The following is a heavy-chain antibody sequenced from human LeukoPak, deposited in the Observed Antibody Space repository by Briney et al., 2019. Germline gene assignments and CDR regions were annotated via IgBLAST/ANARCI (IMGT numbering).Heavy chain of an antibody. CDR3: ARVFHVGYGDYRSLFDY. J-gene: IGHJ4*02. CDR2: ISYDGSNK. CDR1: GFTFSSYA. V-gene: IGHV3-30-3*01. Sequence: TGGSLRLSCAASGFTFSSYAMHWVRQAPGKGLEWVAVISYDGSNKYYADSVKGRFTISRDNSKNTLYLQMNSLRAEDTAVYYCARVFHVGYGDYRSLFDYWGQGTLVTVSS. D-gene: IGHD4-17*01.